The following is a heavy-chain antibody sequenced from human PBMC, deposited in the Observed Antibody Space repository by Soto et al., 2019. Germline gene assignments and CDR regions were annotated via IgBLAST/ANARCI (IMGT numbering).Heavy chain of an antibody. CDR2: ISSSSSYI. Sequence: PGGSLRLSCAASGFTFSSYSMNCVRQAPGKGLEWVSSISSSSSYIYYADSVKGRFTISRDNAKNSLYLQMNSLRAEDTAVYYCARDHGNTRDYWGQGTLVTVSS. V-gene: IGHV3-21*01. CDR1: GFTFSSYS. J-gene: IGHJ4*02. CDR3: ARDHGNTRDY.